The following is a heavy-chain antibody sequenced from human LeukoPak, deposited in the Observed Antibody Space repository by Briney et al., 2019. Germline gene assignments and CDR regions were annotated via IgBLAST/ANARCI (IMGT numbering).Heavy chain of an antibody. D-gene: IGHD5-18*01. Sequence: SETLSLTCTVSGGAIGNDGYYWNWLRQHPGRGPEWIAFIYYSGAASYNPSLKSRVTISVDTSTNQFSLKLTSVTAADTAVYYCAILYVGYSYGYNYWGQGTLVTVSS. J-gene: IGHJ4*02. CDR3: AILYVGYSYGYNY. CDR2: IYYSGAA. CDR1: GGAIGNDGYY. V-gene: IGHV4-31*03.